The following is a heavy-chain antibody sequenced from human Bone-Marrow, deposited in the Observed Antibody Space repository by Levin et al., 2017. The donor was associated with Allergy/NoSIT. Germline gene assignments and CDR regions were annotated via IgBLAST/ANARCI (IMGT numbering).Heavy chain of an antibody. J-gene: IGHJ4*02. CDR3: ALSSIFRRYDFWSGLTY. CDR1: GFTFSSYG. V-gene: IGHV3-30*03. Sequence: GESLKISCAASGFTFSSYGMHWVRQAPGKGLEWVAVISYDGSNKYYADSVKGRFTISRDNSKNTLYLQMNSLRAEDTAVYYCALSSIFRRYDFWSGLTYWGQGTLVTVSS. D-gene: IGHD3-3*01. CDR2: ISYDGSNK.